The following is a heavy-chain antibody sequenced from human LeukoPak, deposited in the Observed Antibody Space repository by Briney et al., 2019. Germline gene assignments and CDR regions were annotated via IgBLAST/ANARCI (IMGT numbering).Heavy chain of an antibody. Sequence: GGSLRLSCAASGFTFSTYWMHWVRQAPGKGLVWVSRINPDGTTTSYADSVKGRFTISRDNAKDTVYLQMNSLRVEDTAVYYCARELPFDYWGQGTLVTVSS. CDR3: ARELPFDY. CDR1: GFTFSTYW. J-gene: IGHJ4*02. CDR2: INPDGTTT. V-gene: IGHV3-74*01.